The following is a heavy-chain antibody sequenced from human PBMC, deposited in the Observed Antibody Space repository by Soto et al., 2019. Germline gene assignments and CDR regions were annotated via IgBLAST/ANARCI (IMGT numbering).Heavy chain of an antibody. CDR1: GYSFSSLW. CDR3: ASHRRDLPFDS. Sequence: GESLKISCQGSGYSFSSLWIGWVRQMPGRGLEWMGIIYPGDSETRYSPSFQGQVTMSADKSFNTAFLQWTSLKASDSAMYYCASHRRDLPFDSWGQGTLVTVSS. CDR2: IYPGDSET. V-gene: IGHV5-51*01. J-gene: IGHJ4*02.